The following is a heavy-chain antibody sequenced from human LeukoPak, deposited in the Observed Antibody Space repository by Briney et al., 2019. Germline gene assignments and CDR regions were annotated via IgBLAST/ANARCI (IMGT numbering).Heavy chain of an antibody. Sequence: SETLSLTCPFHGGSFSGYHRSLVRPPPGKGLEWIGEINHSGSTNYNPSLKSRVTISVDTSKNQFSLKLSSVTAADTAVYYCAIQARRLRPFDYWGQGTLVTVSS. CDR1: GGSFSGYH. CDR3: AIQARRLRPFDY. V-gene: IGHV4-34*01. CDR2: INHSGST. J-gene: IGHJ4*02. D-gene: IGHD4-17*01.